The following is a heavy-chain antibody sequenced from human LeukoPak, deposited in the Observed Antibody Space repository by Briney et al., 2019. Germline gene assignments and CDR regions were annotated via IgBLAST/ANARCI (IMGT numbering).Heavy chain of an antibody. D-gene: IGHD3-16*01. J-gene: IGHJ3*02. CDR1: GFTFSDYY. CDR3: AKEGLDAFDI. CDR2: ISTSGSDK. V-gene: IGHV3-11*04. Sequence: GGSLRLSCAVSGFTFSDYYMSWIRQAPGKGLEWVSYISTSGSDKYYADSVKGRFTISRDNSKNTLYLQMNSLRAEDTAVYYCAKEGLDAFDIWGQGTMVTVSS.